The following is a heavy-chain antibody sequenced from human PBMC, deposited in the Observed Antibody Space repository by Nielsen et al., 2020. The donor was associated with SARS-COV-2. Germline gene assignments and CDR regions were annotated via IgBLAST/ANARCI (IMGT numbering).Heavy chain of an antibody. CDR2: ISWNSGSI. J-gene: IGHJ5*02. CDR1: GFTFDDYA. CDR3: ARVVAATRSWFDP. Sequence: SLKISCAASGFTFDDYAMHWVRQAPGKGLEWVSGISWNSGSIGYADSVKGRFTISRDNAKNSLYLQMNSLRAEDTAVYYCARVVAATRSWFDPWGQGTLVTVSS. V-gene: IGHV3-9*01. D-gene: IGHD2-15*01.